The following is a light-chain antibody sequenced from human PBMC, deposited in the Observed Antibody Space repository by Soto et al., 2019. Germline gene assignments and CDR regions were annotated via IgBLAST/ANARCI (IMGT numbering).Light chain of an antibody. Sequence: QSVLTQPASVSGSPGQSITISCTGTSSDVGGYNHVSWYQIHPGKAPKLIIYEVTSRPSGVSYRFSGSKSGNSASLTISGLQAEDEADYYCSSDASSSSYGFGAGTNVTVL. V-gene: IGLV2-14*01. J-gene: IGLJ1*01. CDR3: SSDASSSSYG. CDR1: SSDVGGYNH. CDR2: EVT.